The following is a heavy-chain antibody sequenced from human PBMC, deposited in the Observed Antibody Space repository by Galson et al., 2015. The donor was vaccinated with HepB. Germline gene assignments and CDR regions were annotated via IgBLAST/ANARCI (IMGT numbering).Heavy chain of an antibody. Sequence: SVKVSCKASGYTFISYDINWVRQAPGQGLEWMGWMNPNSTNTGYAQKFQGRVTMTSNTSISTAYMELSSLRSEDTAVYYCARGAIDGSVLPIRRVLPFDPWGQGTLVTVSS. J-gene: IGHJ5*02. CDR3: ARGAIDGSVLPIRRVLPFDP. D-gene: IGHD2/OR15-2a*01. CDR2: MNPNSTNT. V-gene: IGHV1-8*01. CDR1: GYTFISYD.